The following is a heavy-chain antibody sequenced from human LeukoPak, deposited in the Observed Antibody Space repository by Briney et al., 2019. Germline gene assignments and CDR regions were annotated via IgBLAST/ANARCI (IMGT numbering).Heavy chain of an antibody. D-gene: IGHD4-17*01. CDR3: ATPAAWPTVVTPLFDY. Sequence: ASVKVSCKVSGYTLTELSMHWVRQAPGKGLEGMGGFDPEDGETIYAQKFQGRVTMTEDTSTDTAYMELSSLRSEDTAVYYCATPAAWPTVVTPLFDYWGQGTLVTVSS. CDR1: GYTLTELS. V-gene: IGHV1-24*01. J-gene: IGHJ4*02. CDR2: FDPEDGET.